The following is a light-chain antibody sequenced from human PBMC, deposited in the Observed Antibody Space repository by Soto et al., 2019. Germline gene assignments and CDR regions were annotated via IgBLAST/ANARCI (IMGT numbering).Light chain of an antibody. CDR2: AVT. Sequence: SALTQPASVSGSPGQSTTISCTGTSSDVGGYNYVSWYQQHPGKAPKLMIYAVTDRPSGVSSRFSGSKSGNTASLTISGLQAEDEADYYCSSYTSSSTLFGTGTKVTVL. V-gene: IGLV2-14*01. J-gene: IGLJ1*01. CDR1: SSDVGGYNY. CDR3: SSYTSSSTL.